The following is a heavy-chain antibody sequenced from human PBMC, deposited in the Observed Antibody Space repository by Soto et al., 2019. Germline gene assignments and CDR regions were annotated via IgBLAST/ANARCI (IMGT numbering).Heavy chain of an antibody. V-gene: IGHV3-33*01. CDR1: GFTFSSYG. CDR2: IWYDGSNK. D-gene: IGHD3-22*01. Sequence: VQLVESGGGVVQPGRSLRLSCAASGFTFSSYGMHWVRQAPGKGLEWVAVIWYDGSNKNYADSVKGRFTISRDNSKNTRYLQMNSLRAEDTAVYDCARDYYDRSGYLDYWGQGTLVTVSS. J-gene: IGHJ4*02. CDR3: ARDYYDRSGYLDY.